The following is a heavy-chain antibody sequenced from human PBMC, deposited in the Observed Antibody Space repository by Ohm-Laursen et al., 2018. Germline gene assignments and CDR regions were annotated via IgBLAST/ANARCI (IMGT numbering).Heavy chain of an antibody. CDR1: GFSFSSYW. J-gene: IGHJ6*02. V-gene: IGHV3-30*03. Sequence: SLRLSCAASGFSFSSYWMSWVRQAPGKRLEWVSLISYDGGNKYYIDSVKGRFAISRDNSRNTVTLQMDNLRVGDTGIYFCARDSSQHLYYNYGMDVWGQGTTVTVSS. CDR3: ARDSSQHLYYNYGMDV. CDR2: ISYDGGNK. D-gene: IGHD2-2*01.